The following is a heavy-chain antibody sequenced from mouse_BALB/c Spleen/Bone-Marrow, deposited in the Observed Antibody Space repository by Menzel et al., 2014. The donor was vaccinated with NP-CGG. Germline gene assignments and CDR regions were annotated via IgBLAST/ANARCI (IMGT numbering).Heavy chain of an antibody. V-gene: IGHV2-9*02. CDR3: ARDLYYDYDVGAMDY. D-gene: IGHD2-4*01. J-gene: IGHJ4*01. CDR2: IWPGGST. CDR1: GFSLISYG. Sequence: QVQLQQSGPGLEESSQSLSISCTVSGFSLISYGVHWIRQRPGKGLEWLGVIWPGGSTNYNSALMSRLSISKDNSKSQVFLKINSLQSDDTAMYYCARDLYYDYDVGAMDYWGQGTSVTVSS.